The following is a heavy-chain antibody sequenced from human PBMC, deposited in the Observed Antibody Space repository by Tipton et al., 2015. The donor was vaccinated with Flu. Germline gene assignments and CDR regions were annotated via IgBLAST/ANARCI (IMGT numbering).Heavy chain of an antibody. CDR3: ARGSAKYYHYMDV. CDR1: GDSISPFF. CDR2: INYAGST. J-gene: IGHJ6*03. V-gene: IGHV4-59*01. Sequence: TLSLTCTVSGDSISPFFWFWLRQSPGKGLEFIGHINYAGSTDSHPSLRSRVTLSVDTSNNQFSLQLRHVTAADTAVYYCARGSAKYYHYMDVWGKGTPVSVSS.